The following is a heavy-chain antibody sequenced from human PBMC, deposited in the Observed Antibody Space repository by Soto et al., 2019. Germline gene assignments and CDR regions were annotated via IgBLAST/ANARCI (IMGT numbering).Heavy chain of an antibody. V-gene: IGHV4-4*07. CDR2: IDTSGTT. Sequence: PSETLSLTCTVPGGSISSYYVSWIRQSAGKGLEWIGRIDTSGTTNYNPSLKSRVTMSVDASKNHFSLNLSSVTAADTAVYYCARGPRGYVYYHGMDVWGQGTTVTVSS. J-gene: IGHJ6*02. D-gene: IGHD3-10*01. CDR1: GGSISSYY. CDR3: ARGPRGYVYYHGMDV.